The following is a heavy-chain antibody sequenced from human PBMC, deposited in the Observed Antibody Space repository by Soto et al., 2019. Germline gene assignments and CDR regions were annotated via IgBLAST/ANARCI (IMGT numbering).Heavy chain of an antibody. V-gene: IGHV3-21*04. D-gene: IGHD3-22*01. CDR3: VRDQAHDYNYDSSGYWRGAFDV. J-gene: IGHJ3*01. CDR2: ISSLTGFI. CDR1: GFTLSSYS. Sequence: EVQLVESGGGPVKSGQSLRLSCVASGFTLSSYSMTWVRQAPRKGLEWVSSISSLTGFIWYGDSVKGRFTVSRDDAKNSVHLQMNSLRAEDTAVYYCVRDQAHDYNYDSSGYWRGAFDVWGQGRKVTVSS.